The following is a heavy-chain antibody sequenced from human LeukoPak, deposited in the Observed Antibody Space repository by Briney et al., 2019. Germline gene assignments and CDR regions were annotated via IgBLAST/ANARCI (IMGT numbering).Heavy chain of an antibody. J-gene: IGHJ2*01. Sequence: PGGSLRLSCAASGFTFDEYAMHWVRQAPGKGLEWVSLISGDSGSTSYADSVKGRFTISRDNSKNYLYLQMNSLRPGDTAFYYCAKGSLQRQWYFGLWGRGTLVTVSS. CDR3: AKGSLQRQWYFGL. D-gene: IGHD6-25*01. CDR2: ISGDSGST. V-gene: IGHV3-43*02. CDR1: GFTFDEYA.